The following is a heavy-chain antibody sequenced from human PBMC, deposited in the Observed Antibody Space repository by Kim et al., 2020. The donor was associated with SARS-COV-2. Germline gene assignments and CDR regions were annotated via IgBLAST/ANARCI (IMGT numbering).Heavy chain of an antibody. CDR3: AKLNDGGAAIDY. Sequence: GESLKISCKGSGYSFTSHWIGWVRQMPGKGLEWMGIIYPGDSDTRYSPSFQGQVTISADKSITTAYLQWRTVKASDTAIYYCAKLNDGGAAIDYWGQGTLVTVS. CDR2: IYPGDSDT. D-gene: IGHD3-16*01. J-gene: IGHJ4*02. V-gene: IGHV5-51*01. CDR1: GYSFTSHW.